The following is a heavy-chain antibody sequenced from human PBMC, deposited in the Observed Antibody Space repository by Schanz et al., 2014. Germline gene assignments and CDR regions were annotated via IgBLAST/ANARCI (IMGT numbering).Heavy chain of an antibody. D-gene: IGHD3-3*01. CDR2: INTANGNA. Sequence: QVQVVQSGAELKKPGASVKVSCKASGYTFSSHGIHWLRQAPGQSLEWMGWINTANGNAKYSANFQARVTITRDTSATTAYMELTNLISEDTAVYYCARSAGRDFWSGYYTRFDYWGQGTLVTVSS. CDR1: GYTFSSHG. CDR3: ARSAGRDFWSGYYTRFDY. J-gene: IGHJ4*02. V-gene: IGHV1-3*04.